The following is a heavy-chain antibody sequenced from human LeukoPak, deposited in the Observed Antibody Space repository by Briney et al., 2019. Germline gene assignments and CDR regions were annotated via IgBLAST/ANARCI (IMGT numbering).Heavy chain of an antibody. D-gene: IGHD2-21*02. Sequence: PSETLSLTCAVSGGSISSSNWWSWVRPPPGKGLEWIGEINHSGSTNYNPSLKSRVTISVDTSKNQFSLKLSSVTAADTAVYYCARGLVTAMAPQLRFDPWGQGTLVTVSS. CDR1: GGSISSSNW. J-gene: IGHJ5*02. V-gene: IGHV4-4*02. CDR3: ARGLVTAMAPQLRFDP. CDR2: INHSGST.